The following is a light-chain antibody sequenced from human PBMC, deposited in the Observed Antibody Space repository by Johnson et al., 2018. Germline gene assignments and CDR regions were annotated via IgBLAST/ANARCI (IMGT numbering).Light chain of an antibody. Sequence: QSVLTQPPSVSAAPGQKVTISCSGSSSNIGNNYVSWYQQLPGTAPKLLIYENNKRPSGIPDRFSGSTSGTSATLGLTGLQTGDEADYYCGTWERSLSAGNVFGTVTKVTVL. CDR2: ENN. J-gene: IGLJ1*01. CDR1: SSNIGNNY. CDR3: GTWERSLSAGNV. V-gene: IGLV1-51*02.